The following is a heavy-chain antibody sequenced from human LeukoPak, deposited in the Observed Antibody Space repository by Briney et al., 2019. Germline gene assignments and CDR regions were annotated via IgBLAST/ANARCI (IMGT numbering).Heavy chain of an antibody. CDR1: GFTFSSYS. CDR3: ARDLLGWELHYFDY. J-gene: IGHJ4*02. V-gene: IGHV3-48*01. D-gene: IGHD1-26*01. Sequence: PGGSLRLSCAASGFTFSSYSMNWVRQAPGKGLEWVSYISSSSSTIYYADSVKGRFTISRDNAKNSRYLQMNSLRAEDTAVYYCARDLLGWELHYFDYWGQGTLVTVSS. CDR2: ISSSSSTI.